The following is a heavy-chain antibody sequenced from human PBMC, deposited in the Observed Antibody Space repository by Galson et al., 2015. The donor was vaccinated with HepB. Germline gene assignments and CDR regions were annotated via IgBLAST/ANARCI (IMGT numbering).Heavy chain of an antibody. D-gene: IGHD5-12*01. Sequence: SVKVSCKASGYTFTSYYMHWVRQAPGQGLEWMGIINPSGGSTSYAQKFQGRVTMTRETSTSTVYMELSSLRSEDTAVYYCARDRLYSGYESYYGMDVWGQGTTVTVSS. CDR3: ARDRLYSGYESYYGMDV. J-gene: IGHJ6*02. CDR2: INPSGGST. V-gene: IGHV1-46*03. CDR1: GYTFTSYY.